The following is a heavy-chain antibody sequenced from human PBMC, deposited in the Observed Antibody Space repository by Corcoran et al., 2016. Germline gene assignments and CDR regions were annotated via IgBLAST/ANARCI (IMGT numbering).Heavy chain of an antibody. J-gene: IGHJ6*02. CDR1: GFTVSSNY. CDR2: IYSGGST. D-gene: IGHD3-16*01. CDR3: ARDGFIPKGGIDV. V-gene: IGHV3-53*01. Sequence: EVQLVESGGGLIQPGGSLRLSCAASGFTVSSNYMSWVRQAPGKGLEWVSVIYSGGSTYYADSVKGRFTISRDNSKNTLYLQMNSLRAEDTAVYYCARDGFIPKGGIDVWGQGTTVTVSS.